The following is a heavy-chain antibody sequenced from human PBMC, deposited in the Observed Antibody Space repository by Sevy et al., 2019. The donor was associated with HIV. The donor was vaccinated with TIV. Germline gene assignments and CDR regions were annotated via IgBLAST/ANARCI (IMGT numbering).Heavy chain of an antibody. Sequence: ASVKVSCKASGGTFSSYAISWVRQAPGQGLEWMGGIIPIFGTANDAQKFQGRVTITADKSTSTAYMGLSSLRSEDTAAYYCAGGARDLLWFGELSIAFDIWGQGTMVTVSS. J-gene: IGHJ3*02. CDR3: AGGARDLLWFGELSIAFDI. CDR1: GGTFSSYA. CDR2: IIPIFGTA. D-gene: IGHD3-10*01. V-gene: IGHV1-69*06.